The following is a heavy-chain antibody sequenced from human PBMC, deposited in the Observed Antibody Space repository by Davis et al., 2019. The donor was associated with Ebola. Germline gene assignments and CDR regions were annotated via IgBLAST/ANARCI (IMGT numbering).Heavy chain of an antibody. Sequence: MPGGSLRLSCTVSGGSISSSSYYWGWIRQPPGKGLEWIGEINPSGSTNYNPSLKSRDTISVDTAKNQFSLNLSSVTAADTAVYYCARGRQRIAARLDYFDYWGQGTLVTVSS. D-gene: IGHD6-6*01. CDR3: ARGRQRIAARLDYFDY. CDR1: GGSISSSSYY. CDR2: INPSGST. V-gene: IGHV4-39*07. J-gene: IGHJ4*02.